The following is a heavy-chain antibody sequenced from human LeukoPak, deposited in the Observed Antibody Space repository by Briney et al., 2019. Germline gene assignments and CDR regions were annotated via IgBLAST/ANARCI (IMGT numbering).Heavy chain of an antibody. CDR2: DSESGGST. J-gene: IGHJ4*02. CDR3: ARDNYDSSTPYYFDY. CDR1: GFTFSTYA. V-gene: IGHV3-23*01. Sequence: GGSLRLSCVASGFTFSTYAMGWVCQVPGKGLEWVSSDSESGGSTYYADSVKGRFTISRDNSKDTLSLQMNSLRAEDTAVYYCARDNYDSSTPYYFDYWGQGALVSVSS. D-gene: IGHD3-22*01.